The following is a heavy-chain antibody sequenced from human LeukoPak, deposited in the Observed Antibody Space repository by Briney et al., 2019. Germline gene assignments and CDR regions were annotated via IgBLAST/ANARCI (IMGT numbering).Heavy chain of an antibody. V-gene: IGHV4-31*03. CDR1: GGSISGVGYS. J-gene: IGHJ6*02. Sequence: PSETLSSTCTVSGGSISGVGYSWSGIRQHPGKSRGWIGYIYYSRSTYYNPCITSRVTISVNTSKNQFSLKLSSVTAPDTGVNYGAGKTDTPRSRMDVWGQGTTVTVSS. D-gene: IGHD1-14*01. CDR3: AGKTDTPRSRMDV. CDR2: IYYSRST.